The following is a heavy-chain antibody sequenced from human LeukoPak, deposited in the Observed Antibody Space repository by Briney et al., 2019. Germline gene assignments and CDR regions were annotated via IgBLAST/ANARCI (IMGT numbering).Heavy chain of an antibody. J-gene: IGHJ4*02. CDR3: ARNFGGLGY. CDR1: GGTFNIYV. V-gene: IGHV1-8*03. Sequence: ASVKVSCKASGGTFNIYVINWVRQATGQGLEWVGWMSPNSGNTVYAQKFQGRVTITRNISISTVYLELSSLRSEDTAVYYCARNFGGLGYWGQGTLVTVSS. CDR2: MSPNSGNT. D-gene: IGHD3-16*01.